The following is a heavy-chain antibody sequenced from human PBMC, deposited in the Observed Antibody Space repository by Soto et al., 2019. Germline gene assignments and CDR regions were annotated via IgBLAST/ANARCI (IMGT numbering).Heavy chain of an antibody. CDR3: ASTYDADAFDI. CDR1: GYTRNTFTNYW. V-gene: IGHV5-51*01. J-gene: IGHJ3*02. D-gene: IGHD5-12*01. Sequence: VQLVQSGAEVKKPGEPLKISCKGSGYTRNTFTNYWIGWVRQKPGQGLEWMGLIYPGGSDTSYSPSFQGQVTISADNSISIAYLEWSSLKASDTGMYYCASTYDADAFDIWGQGTMVTVSS. CDR2: IYPGGSDT.